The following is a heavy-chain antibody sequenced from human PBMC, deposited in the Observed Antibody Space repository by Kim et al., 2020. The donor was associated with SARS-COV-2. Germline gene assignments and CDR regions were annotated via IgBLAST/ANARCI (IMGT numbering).Heavy chain of an antibody. CDR1: GGSISSGGYY. J-gene: IGHJ3*02. V-gene: IGHV4-31*03. CDR2: IYYSGST. CDR3: ARAHFDWLLKPDAFDI. D-gene: IGHD3-9*01. Sequence: SETLSLTCTVSGGSISSGGYYWSWIRQHPGKGLEWIGYIYYSGSTYYNPSLKSRVTISVDTSKNQFSLKLSSVTAADTAVYYCARAHFDWLLKPDAFDIWGQGTMVTVSS.